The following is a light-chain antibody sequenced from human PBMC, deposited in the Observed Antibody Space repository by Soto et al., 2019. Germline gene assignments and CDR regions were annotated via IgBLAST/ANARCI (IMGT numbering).Light chain of an antibody. Sequence: EIMMTQSPATLSVSPGERATLSCRASQSVRNNLAWYQQKPGQAPRLLIYYASTRATGVPARFSGSGSGTEFTLTISSLQSEDSALYYCKQYNNWPPITFGQGTRLEIK. V-gene: IGKV3-15*01. CDR2: YAS. CDR3: KQYNNWPPIT. J-gene: IGKJ5*01. CDR1: QSVRNN.